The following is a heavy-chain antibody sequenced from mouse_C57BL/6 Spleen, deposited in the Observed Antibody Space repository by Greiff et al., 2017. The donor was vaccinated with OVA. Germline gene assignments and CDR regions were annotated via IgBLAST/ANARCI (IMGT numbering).Heavy chain of an antibody. CDR2: FYPGSGSI. V-gene: IGHV1-62-2*01. J-gene: IGHJ3*01. CDR3: DGDEAGGSGYPDSFAY. D-gene: IGHD1-1*01. Sequence: QVQLQESGAELVKPGASVKLSCKASGYTFTEYSIHWVKQRSGQGLEWIGWFYPGSGSIKYNEKFKDKATLTVDKSSSTVYMELSSLTSEDFAVSFSDGDEAGGSGYPDSFAYWGQGTLVTVSA. CDR1: GYTFTEYS.